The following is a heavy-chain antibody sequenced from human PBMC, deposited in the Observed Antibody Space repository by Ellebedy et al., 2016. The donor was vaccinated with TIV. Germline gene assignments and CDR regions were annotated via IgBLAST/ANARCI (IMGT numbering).Heavy chain of an antibody. D-gene: IGHD5-18*01. CDR3: TTVYRYNYDSV. V-gene: IGHV3-15*01. CDR1: GFTFSNAW. Sequence: GGSLRLSCAASGFTFSNAWMNWVRQAPGQGLEWVGRIKSKTGGGAADYAAPVNGRFTISRDDSKNTLYLQMNSLKTEDTAVYFCTTVYRYNYDSVWGQGTLVTVSS. J-gene: IGHJ4*02. CDR2: IKSKTGGGAA.